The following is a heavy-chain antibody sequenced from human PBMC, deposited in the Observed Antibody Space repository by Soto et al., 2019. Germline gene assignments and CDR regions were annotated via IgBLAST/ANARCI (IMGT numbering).Heavy chain of an antibody. Sequence: QVPLVQSGVEVKKPGASVKVSCKASGYTFTDYAISWVRQAPGRGLEWMGWVNTYNGNPNYAQIFQGRVTMTTDTSTDTAYLALRSLKSDDSAVYYCARDSQYSTSWQRFDSWGQGTLVTVSS. J-gene: IGHJ4*02. CDR2: VNTYNGNP. CDR3: ARDSQYSTSWQRFDS. D-gene: IGHD6-13*01. CDR1: GYTFTDYA. V-gene: IGHV1-18*01.